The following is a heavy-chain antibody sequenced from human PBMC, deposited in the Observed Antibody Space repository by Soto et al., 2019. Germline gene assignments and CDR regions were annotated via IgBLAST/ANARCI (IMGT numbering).Heavy chain of an antibody. D-gene: IGHD6-19*01. J-gene: IGHJ6*02. Sequence: QVQLQESGPGLVKPSQTLSLTCTVSGGSISSGGYYWSWIRQHPGKGLEWIGYIYYSGSTYYNPSLKSRVTISVDTSKIQFSLKLSSVTAADTAVYYCARVRPAGNPSNYYYYGMDVWGQGTTVTVSS. CDR3: ARVRPAGNPSNYYYYGMDV. V-gene: IGHV4-31*03. CDR1: GGSISSGGYY. CDR2: IYYSGST.